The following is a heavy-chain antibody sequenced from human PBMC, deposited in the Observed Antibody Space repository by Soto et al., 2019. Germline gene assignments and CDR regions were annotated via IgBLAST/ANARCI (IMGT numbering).Heavy chain of an antibody. V-gene: IGHV4-30-4*01. J-gene: IGHJ6*02. Sequence: PSETLSLTCTVSGDSISNSDYYWNWIRQSPGKGLEWIASIDYSGSTYYNPSLKSRVVISADTSKNLFSLKLRSVTAADTALYFCARDGPYYYYGRLGPRDHGHRLL. CDR1: GDSISNSDYY. CDR2: IDYSGST. CDR3: ARDGPYYYYGR.